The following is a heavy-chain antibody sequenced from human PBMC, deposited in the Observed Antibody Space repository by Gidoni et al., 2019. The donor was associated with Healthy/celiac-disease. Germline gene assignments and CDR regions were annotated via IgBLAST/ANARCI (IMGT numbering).Heavy chain of an antibody. CDR1: GGSISSGSYS. CDR2: IYTSGST. CDR3: ARDHSSFDY. Sequence: QVQLQESGPGLVKPSQTLSLTCTVSGGSISSGSYSWSWIRQPAGKGLEWIGRIYTSGSTNYNPSLKSRVTISVDTSKNQFSLKLSSVTAADTAVYYCARDHSSFDYWGQGTLVTVSS. V-gene: IGHV4-61*02. J-gene: IGHJ4*02. D-gene: IGHD2-15*01.